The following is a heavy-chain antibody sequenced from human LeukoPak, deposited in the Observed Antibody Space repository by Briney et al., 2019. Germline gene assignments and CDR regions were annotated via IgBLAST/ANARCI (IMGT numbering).Heavy chain of an antibody. CDR1: GGTLNSYA. CDR2: IIPVLDMA. D-gene: IGHD4-17*01. CDR3: ARDRLDYGDSYTLDS. V-gene: IGHV1-69*04. J-gene: IGHJ4*02. Sequence: SVKVSCKASGGTLNSYAISWVRQAPGQGLEWMGRIIPVLDMANHAEEFQARVTITADKSTSTAYMELSSLRSEDAAIYYCARDRLDYGDSYTLDSWGQGTLVTVSS.